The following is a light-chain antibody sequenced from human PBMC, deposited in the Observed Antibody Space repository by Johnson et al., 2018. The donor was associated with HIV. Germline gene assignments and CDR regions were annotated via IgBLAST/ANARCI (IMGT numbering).Light chain of an antibody. CDR3: GTWDSSLSAYV. CDR1: SSNIGNNY. V-gene: IGLV1-51*02. J-gene: IGLJ1*01. Sequence: QSVLTQPPSVSAAPGQKVTISCSGSSSNIGNNYVSWYQQLPGTAPKLLIYENNKRPSGIPDRFSGSKSGTSATLGITGLQTGDEAEYYCGTWDSSLSAYVFGTGTNVTVL. CDR2: ENN.